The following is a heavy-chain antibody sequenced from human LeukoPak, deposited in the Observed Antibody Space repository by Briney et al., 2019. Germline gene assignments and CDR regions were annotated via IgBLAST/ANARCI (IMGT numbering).Heavy chain of an antibody. CDR2: IRSDGSTK. CDR1: GFSFSSYA. V-gene: IGHV3-30*02. Sequence: GGSLRLSCAASGFSFSSYAMHWVRQAPGKGLEWVAFIRSDGSTKYYADSVKGRFTISRDSSKNTLYLQMNSLRTEDTAVYYCAKGGRTFFFFDYWGQGTLVTVSS. J-gene: IGHJ4*02. D-gene: IGHD3-3*02. CDR3: AKGGRTFFFFDY.